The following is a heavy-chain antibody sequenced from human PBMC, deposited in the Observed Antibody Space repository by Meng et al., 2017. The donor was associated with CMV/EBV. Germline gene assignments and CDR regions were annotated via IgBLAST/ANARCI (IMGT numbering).Heavy chain of an antibody. CDR3: ARVRKGGYCSSTSCYDRAFDI. D-gene: IGHD2-2*01. J-gene: IGHJ3*02. V-gene: IGHV3-11*01. Sequence: GESLKIPCAASGFTFSDYYMSWIRQAPGKGLEWVSYISSSGSTIYYADSVKGRFTISRDNAKNSLYLQMNSLGAEDTAGFYCARVRKGGYCSSTSCYDRAFDIWGQGTMVTVSS. CDR1: GFTFSDYY. CDR2: ISSSGSTI.